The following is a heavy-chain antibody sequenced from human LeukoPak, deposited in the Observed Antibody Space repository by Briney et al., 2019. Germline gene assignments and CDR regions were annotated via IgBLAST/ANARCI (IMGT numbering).Heavy chain of an antibody. CDR1: GFTFSSYW. D-gene: IGHD4-17*01. V-gene: IGHV3-74*01. Sequence: AGGSLRLSCAASGFTFSSYWMHWVRQAPGKGLVWVSRINSDGSSTSYADSVKGRFTISRDNAKNTLYLQMKSLRAEDTAVYYCARDRGTTVTTYYFDYWGQGTLVTVSS. CDR3: ARDRGTTVTTYYFDY. J-gene: IGHJ4*02. CDR2: INSDGSST.